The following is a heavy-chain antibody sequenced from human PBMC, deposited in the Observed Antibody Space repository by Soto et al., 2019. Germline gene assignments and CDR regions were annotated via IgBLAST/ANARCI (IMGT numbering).Heavy chain of an antibody. J-gene: IGHJ4*02. D-gene: IGHD3-22*01. CDR1: GFSFSDYY. V-gene: IGHV3-11*01. CDR2: ISSSGNTI. CDR3: AKMSSENYYDPVFS. Sequence: QVQLVESGGGLVKTGGSLRLACGASGFSFSDYYMSWVRQAPGKGLEWVAYISSSGNTIYYAGSVKGRFTISRDNAKNSVFLQMNSLRAEDTALYFCAKMSSENYYDPVFSWGQGTLVTVSS.